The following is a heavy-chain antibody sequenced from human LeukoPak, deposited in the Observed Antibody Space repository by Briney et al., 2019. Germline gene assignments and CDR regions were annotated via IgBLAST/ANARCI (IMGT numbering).Heavy chain of an antibody. J-gene: IGHJ6*02. V-gene: IGHV1-69*01. CDR2: IIPIFGTA. CDR1: GGTFSSYA. D-gene: IGHD3-10*01. Sequence: SVKVSCKASGGTFSSYAISWVRQAPGQGLEWMGGIIPIFGTANYAQKFQGRVTITADESTSTAYMELSSLRSEDTAAYYCARYFGGLHYGMDVWGQGTTVTVSS. CDR3: ARYFGGLHYGMDV.